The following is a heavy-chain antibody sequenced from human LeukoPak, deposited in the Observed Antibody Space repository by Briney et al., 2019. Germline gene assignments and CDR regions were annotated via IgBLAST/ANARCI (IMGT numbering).Heavy chain of an antibody. CDR2: ISSSSSYI. CDR1: GFTFSSYN. V-gene: IGHV3-21*01. D-gene: IGHD7-27*01. Sequence: GGSLRLSCAASGFTFSSYNMNWVRQAPGKGLEWASSISSSSSYIYYADSVKGRFTISRDNAKNSLYLQMNSLRAEDTAVYYCARDLTEDYYYGMDVWGQGTTVTVSS. CDR3: ARDLTEDYYYGMDV. J-gene: IGHJ6*02.